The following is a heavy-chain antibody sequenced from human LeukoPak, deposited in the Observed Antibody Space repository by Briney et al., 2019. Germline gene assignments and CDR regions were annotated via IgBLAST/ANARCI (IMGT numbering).Heavy chain of an antibody. D-gene: IGHD6-13*01. V-gene: IGHV4-34*01. J-gene: IGHJ4*02. Sequence: SETLSLTCAVYGGSFSGYYWSWIRQPPGKGLEWIGEINHSGSTNYNPSLKSRVTISVDTSKNQFSLKLSSVTAADTAVYYCASALPFQLVHWGQGTLVTVSS. CDR1: GGSFSGYY. CDR3: ASALPFQLVH. CDR2: INHSGST.